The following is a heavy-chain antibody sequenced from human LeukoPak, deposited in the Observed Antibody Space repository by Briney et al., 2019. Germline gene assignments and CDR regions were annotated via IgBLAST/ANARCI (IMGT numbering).Heavy chain of an antibody. Sequence: RASVKVSCKASGYTFIDYGVSWARQAPGQGLEWMGWISTYNGHTYYAQKLQGRVTMTTDTSTSTAYMELRSLRSDDTAVYYCARDAAAAGPFDYWGQGTLVTVSS. J-gene: IGHJ4*02. D-gene: IGHD6-13*01. CDR3: ARDAAAAGPFDY. V-gene: IGHV1-18*01. CDR2: ISTYNGHT. CDR1: GYTFIDYG.